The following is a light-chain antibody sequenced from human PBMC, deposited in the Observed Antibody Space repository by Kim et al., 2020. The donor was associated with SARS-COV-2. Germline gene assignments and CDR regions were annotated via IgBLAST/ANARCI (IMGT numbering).Light chain of an antibody. Sequence: DRYTSWYQQKPGQSPLLVIYQDTKRPSGIPEQFSGSTSGNTATLTITGAQAMDEADYYCQAWDSSTLYVFGAGTKVTVL. CDR3: QAWDSSTLYV. CDR1: DRY. CDR2: QDT. V-gene: IGLV3-1*01. J-gene: IGLJ1*01.